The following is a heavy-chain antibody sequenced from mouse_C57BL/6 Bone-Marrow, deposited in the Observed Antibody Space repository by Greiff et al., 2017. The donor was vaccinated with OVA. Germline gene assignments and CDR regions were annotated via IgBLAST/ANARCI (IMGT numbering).Heavy chain of an antibody. J-gene: IGHJ1*03. CDR1: GYAFSSSW. V-gene: IGHV1-82*01. Sequence: VQLQQSGPELVKPGASVKISCKASGYAFSSSWMNWVKQRPGKGLEWIGRIYPGDGDTNYNGKFKSKATLTADKSSSTAYMQLSSLTSEDSAVYFCARSYYGSSHWYFDVWGTGTTVTVSS. CDR2: IYPGDGDT. D-gene: IGHD1-1*01. CDR3: ARSYYGSSHWYFDV.